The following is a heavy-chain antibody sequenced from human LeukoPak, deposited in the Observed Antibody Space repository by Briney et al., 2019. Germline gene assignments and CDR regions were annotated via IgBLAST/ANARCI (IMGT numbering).Heavy chain of an antibody. V-gene: IGHV1-2*02. CDR3: ARVTAVAGINLDY. CDR2: INPNSGGT. Sequence: ASVKVSCKGSGYTFTGYYMHWVRQAPGQGLEWMGWINPNSGGTNYAQKFQGRVTMTRDTSISTAYMELSRLRSDDTAVYYCARVTAVAGINLDYWGQGTLVTVSS. CDR1: GYTFTGYY. D-gene: IGHD6-19*01. J-gene: IGHJ4*02.